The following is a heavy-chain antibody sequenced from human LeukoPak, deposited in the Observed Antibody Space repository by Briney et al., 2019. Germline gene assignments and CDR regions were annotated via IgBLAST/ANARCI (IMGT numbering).Heavy chain of an antibody. CDR2: IFYSGSA. CDR1: GGSISSYY. V-gene: IGHV4-59*01. CDR3: ARIVSTYNWFDP. D-gene: IGHD5/OR15-5a*01. J-gene: IGHJ5*02. Sequence: SETLSLTCTVSGGSISSYYWSWIRQPPGKGLEWIGYIFYSGSADYNPSLKSRVTISVDTSKNQFSLKLSSVTAADTAVYFCARIVSTYNWFDPWGQGTLVTVSS.